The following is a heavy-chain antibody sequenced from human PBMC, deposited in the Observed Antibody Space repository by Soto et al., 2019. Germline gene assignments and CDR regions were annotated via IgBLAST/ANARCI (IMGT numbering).Heavy chain of an antibody. J-gene: IGHJ4*02. CDR3: ARRDWSGGYRDF. Sequence: GGSLRLSCAASGFTFSSYAMSWVRQAPGKGLVWVSRISGDASTAHYADFAKGRFTISRDNAKNTVDLQMNSLRVEDTAIYYCARRDWSGGYRDFWGQGILVTVSS. V-gene: IGHV3-23*01. CDR2: ISGDASTA. CDR1: GFTFSSYA. D-gene: IGHD3-3*01.